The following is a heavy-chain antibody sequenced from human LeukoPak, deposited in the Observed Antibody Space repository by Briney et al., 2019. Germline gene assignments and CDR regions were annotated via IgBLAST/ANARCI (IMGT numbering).Heavy chain of an antibody. CDR1: GFTFSRYG. CDR3: ARSCGGDCYSSHRYYFDY. J-gene: IGHJ4*02. CDR2: ILYDGSSK. V-gene: IGHV3-30*03. Sequence: GGSLRLSCAASGFTFSRYGMHWVRQAPGKGLEWVAVILYDGSSKYYADSVKGRFTISRDDAKNSLYLQMNSLRAEDTAVYYCARSCGGDCYSSHRYYFDYWGQGSLVTVSS. D-gene: IGHD2-21*02.